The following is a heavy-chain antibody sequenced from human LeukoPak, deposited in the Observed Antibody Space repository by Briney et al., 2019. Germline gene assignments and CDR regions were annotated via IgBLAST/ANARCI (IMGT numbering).Heavy chain of an antibody. V-gene: IGHV3-30-3*02. D-gene: IGHD3-9*01. CDR2: ISYDGSNK. Sequence: GGSLRLSCAASGFTFSSYAMHWVRQAPGKGLEWVAVISYDGSNKYYADSVKGRFTISRDNSKNTLYLQMNSLRAEDTAVYYCARATRGDWLSYYFDYWGQGTLVTVSS. CDR3: ARATRGDWLSYYFDY. J-gene: IGHJ4*02. CDR1: GFTFSSYA.